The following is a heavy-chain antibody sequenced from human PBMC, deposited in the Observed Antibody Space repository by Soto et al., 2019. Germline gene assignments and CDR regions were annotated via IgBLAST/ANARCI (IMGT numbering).Heavy chain of an antibody. CDR2: TYHSGNP. CDR3: ARRYGSSFDY. D-gene: IGHD4-17*01. Sequence: SETLSLTCDVSGDTISTGGYTWAWIRQPPGKALEWIGHTYHSGNPNYNPSLKSRVIISVDTSKNQFSLKVRSVTAADTAVYYCARRYGSSFDYWGQGTLVTVSS. V-gene: IGHV4-30-2*01. J-gene: IGHJ4*02. CDR1: GDTISTGGYT.